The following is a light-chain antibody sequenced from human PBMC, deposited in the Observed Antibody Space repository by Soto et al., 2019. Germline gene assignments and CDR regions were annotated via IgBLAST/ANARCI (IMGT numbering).Light chain of an antibody. Sequence: AIEMTQSPSSLSASVGDTVTITCRASQGIGKDLAWFQQRPGKAPKLLIYGVSGLQNGVPSRFSGSGSGTDFTLTISGLQPEDFATYFCLQDFNYPWTFGQGTKVEI. CDR2: GVS. V-gene: IGKV1-6*01. CDR3: LQDFNYPWT. J-gene: IGKJ1*01. CDR1: QGIGKD.